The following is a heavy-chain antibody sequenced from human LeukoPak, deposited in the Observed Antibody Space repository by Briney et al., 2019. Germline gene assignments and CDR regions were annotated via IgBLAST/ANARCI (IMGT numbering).Heavy chain of an antibody. D-gene: IGHD3-9*01. CDR1: GGSISGYY. V-gene: IGHV4-4*09. CDR3: AKTRTYYDILTGYYNGWFDP. CDR2: IYTSGST. J-gene: IGHJ5*02. Sequence: SETLSLTCTVSGGSISGYYWSWIRQPPGKGLEWIGYIYTSGSTNYNPSLKSRVTISVDTSKNQFSLKLSSVTAADTAVYYCAKTRTYYDILTGYYNGWFDPWGQGTLVTVSS.